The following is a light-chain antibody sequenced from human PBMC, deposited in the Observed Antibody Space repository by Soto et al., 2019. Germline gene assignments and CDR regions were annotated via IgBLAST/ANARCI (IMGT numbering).Light chain of an antibody. V-gene: IGLV4-69*01. CDR3: QTWGNGSWV. CDR1: SYHSGYA. J-gene: IGLJ3*02. CDR2: VANRGRH. Sequence: QLVLTKSPPASASLGASVKLTCNLSSYHSGYAIAWHQKQPEKGPRYLMKVANRGRHTKGDGIPDRFSGSSSGAERYLTISSLQSEDEADYYCQTWGNGSWVFGGGTKLTVL.